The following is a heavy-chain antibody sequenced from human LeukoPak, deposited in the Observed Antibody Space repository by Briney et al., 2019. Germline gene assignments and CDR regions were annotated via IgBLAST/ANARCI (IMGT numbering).Heavy chain of an antibody. D-gene: IGHD3-22*01. CDR3: AKRMIAPHY. CDR2: ISGSGGST. Sequence: GGSLRLSCATSGFTFRSYWMNWVRQAPGKGLEWVSAISGSGGSTYYADSVKGRFTISRDNSKNTLYLQMNSLRAEDTAVYYCAKRMIAPHYWGQGTLVTVSS. V-gene: IGHV3-23*01. CDR1: GFTFRSYW. J-gene: IGHJ4*02.